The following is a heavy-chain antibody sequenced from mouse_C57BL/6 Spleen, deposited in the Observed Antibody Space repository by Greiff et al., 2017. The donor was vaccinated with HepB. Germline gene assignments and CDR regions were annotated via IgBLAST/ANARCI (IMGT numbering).Heavy chain of an antibody. Sequence: VQLQQSGAELVKPGASVKLSCTASGFNIKDYYMHWVKQRTEQGLEWIGRIDPEDGETKYAPKFQGKATITADTSSNTAYLQLSSLTSEDTAVYDSSRSVYDGYYWFAYWGQGTLVTVSA. J-gene: IGHJ3*01. CDR1: GFNIKDYY. D-gene: IGHD2-3*01. CDR2: IDPEDGET. CDR3: SRSVYDGYYWFAY. V-gene: IGHV14-2*01.